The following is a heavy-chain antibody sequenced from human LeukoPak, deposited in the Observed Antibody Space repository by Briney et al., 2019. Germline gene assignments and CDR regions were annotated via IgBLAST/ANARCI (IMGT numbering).Heavy chain of an antibody. Sequence: PSETLSLTCTVSGGSISSYYWSWIRQPPGKGLEWIGYIYYSGSTNYNPSLKSRVTISVDKSKNQFSLKLSSVTAADTAVYYCASLSSGGSSYYFDYWGQGTLVTVSS. CDR2: IYYSGST. V-gene: IGHV4-59*12. CDR1: GGSISSYY. CDR3: ASLSSGGSSYYFDY. J-gene: IGHJ4*02. D-gene: IGHD2-15*01.